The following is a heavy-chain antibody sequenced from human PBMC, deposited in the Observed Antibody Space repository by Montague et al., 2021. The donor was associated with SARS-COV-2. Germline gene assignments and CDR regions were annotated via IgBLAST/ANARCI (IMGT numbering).Heavy chain of an antibody. CDR2: VYHSGYT. CDR1: GFSISSGFY. Sequence: SETLSLTCSVSGFSISSGFYWAWIRQSPGKGPEWIGTVYHSGYTXYNPSLKGRVTVSLDTSKNQFSLTMTSVTAAYTAVYFCARRGDTGSDYFDYWGQGTLVTVSS. D-gene: IGHD5-12*01. V-gene: IGHV4-38-2*01. J-gene: IGHJ4*02. CDR3: ARRGDTGSDYFDY.